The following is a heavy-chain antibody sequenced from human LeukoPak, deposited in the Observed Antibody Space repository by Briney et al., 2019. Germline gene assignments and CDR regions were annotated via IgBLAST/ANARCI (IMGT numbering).Heavy chain of an antibody. CDR2: INPSGGIT. J-gene: IGHJ4*02. Sequence: ASVNVSCKASGGTFSSYAISWVRQAPGQGLEWMGIINPSGGITSYAQKFQGRVNIIRNTSISTAYMELSSLRSDDTAVYYCARDRIVGATADFDYWGQGTLVTVSS. CDR3: ARDRIVGATADFDY. CDR1: GGTFSSYA. V-gene: IGHV1-8*03. D-gene: IGHD1-26*01.